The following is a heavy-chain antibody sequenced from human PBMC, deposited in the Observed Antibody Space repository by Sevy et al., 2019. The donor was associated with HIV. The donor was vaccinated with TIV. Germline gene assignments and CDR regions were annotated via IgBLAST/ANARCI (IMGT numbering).Heavy chain of an antibody. CDR1: GYTFTDYY. D-gene: IGHD2-2*01. J-gene: IGHJ4*02. CDR3: ARVPVSKYLTFDY. CDR2: INPNNGGT. Sequence: ASVKVSCKASGYTFTDYYIHWVRQAPGQGLEWMGWINPNNGGTNYAQKFQDRVTMTRDTSISTAYMDLSRLTSDDTAVYYCARVPVSKYLTFDYWGQGTLVTVSS. V-gene: IGHV1-2*02.